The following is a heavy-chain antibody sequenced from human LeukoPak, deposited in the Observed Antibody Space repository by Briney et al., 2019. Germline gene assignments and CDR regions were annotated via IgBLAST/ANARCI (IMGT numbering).Heavy chain of an antibody. Sequence: ASVKVSCKASGYTFTSYYMHWVRQAPGQGLEWMGIINPSGGSTSYAQKFQGRVTMTRDTSTSTVYMELSSLRSEDTAVYYCAKEFEVPAASIYPSGAFDIWGQGTMVTVSS. CDR1: GYTFTSYY. V-gene: IGHV1-46*01. J-gene: IGHJ3*02. D-gene: IGHD2-2*01. CDR3: AKEFEVPAASIYPSGAFDI. CDR2: INPSGGST.